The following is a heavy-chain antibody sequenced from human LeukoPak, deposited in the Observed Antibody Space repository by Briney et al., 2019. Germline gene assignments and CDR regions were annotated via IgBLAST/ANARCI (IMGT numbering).Heavy chain of an antibody. CDR3: ARGGYGDLLVY. V-gene: IGHV4-39*07. J-gene: IGHJ4*02. Sequence: PSETLSLTCTVSGGSISSSSYYWGWIRQPPGKGLEWIGSIYYSGSTYYNPSLKSRVTISVDTSKNQFSLKLSSVTAADTAVYYCARGGYGDLLVYWGQGTLVTVSS. D-gene: IGHD4-17*01. CDR1: GGSISSSSYY. CDR2: IYYSGST.